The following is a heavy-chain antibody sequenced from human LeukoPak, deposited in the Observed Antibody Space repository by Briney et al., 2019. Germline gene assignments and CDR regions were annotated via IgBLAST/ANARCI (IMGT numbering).Heavy chain of an antibody. CDR2: ISGNGNK. Sequence: GGSLRLSCAASGFTFSSYSMNWVRQAPGKGLEWVALISGNGNKFYSDSVEGRVTISSDNPKNTVNLQMNSLRSDDTAVYYCARGVSAVGGYYYGMDVWGQGTTVTVSS. CDR1: GFTFSSYS. D-gene: IGHD6-13*01. V-gene: IGHV3-30*03. CDR3: ARGVSAVGGYYYGMDV. J-gene: IGHJ6*02.